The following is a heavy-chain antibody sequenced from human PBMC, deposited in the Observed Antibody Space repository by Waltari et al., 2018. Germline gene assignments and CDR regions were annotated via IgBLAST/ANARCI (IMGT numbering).Heavy chain of an antibody. CDR1: GGSISSGSYY. D-gene: IGHD3-22*01. J-gene: IGHJ3*02. CDR3: ARGGYYDSSGYSKEAGAFDI. V-gene: IGHV4-61*02. CDR2: IYTSGST. Sequence: QVQLQESGPGLVKPSQTLSLTCTVSGGSISSGSYYWSWIRQPAGKGREWIGRIYTSGSTNYNPSLKSRVTISVDTSKNQFSLKLSSVTAADTAVYYCARGGYYDSSGYSKEAGAFDIWGQGTMVTVSS.